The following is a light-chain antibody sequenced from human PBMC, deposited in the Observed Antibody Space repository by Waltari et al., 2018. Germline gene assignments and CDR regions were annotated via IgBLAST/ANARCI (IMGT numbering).Light chain of an antibody. CDR3: QQYNNWPYT. CDR1: QSISSN. J-gene: IGKJ2*01. CDR2: GAS. V-gene: IGKV3-15*01. Sequence: EIVMTQSPATLSVSPGERATLSCRASQSISSNLAWYQQKPGQAPRLLICGASTRATGFPARFSGSGSGTEFTLTISSLQSEDFAVYYCQQYNNWPYTFGQGTKLEIK.